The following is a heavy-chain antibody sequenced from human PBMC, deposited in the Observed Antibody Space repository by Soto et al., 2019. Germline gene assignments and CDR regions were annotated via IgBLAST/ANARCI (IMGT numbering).Heavy chain of an antibody. D-gene: IGHD6-19*01. Sequence: PSETLSLTCTVSGGSVSSGSYYWSWIRQPPGKGLEWIGYIYYSGSTNYNPSLKSRVTISVDTSKNQFSLKLSSVTAADTAVYYCARVHVMAVAGSTFDYWGHGTLVTVS. V-gene: IGHV4-61*01. CDR2: IYYSGST. CDR3: ARVHVMAVAGSTFDY. CDR1: GGSVSSGSYY. J-gene: IGHJ4*01.